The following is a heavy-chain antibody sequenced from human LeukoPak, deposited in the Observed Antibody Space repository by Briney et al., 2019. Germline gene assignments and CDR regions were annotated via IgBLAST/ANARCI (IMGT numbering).Heavy chain of an antibody. J-gene: IGHJ4*02. CDR2: IIPIFGTA. V-gene: IGHV1-69*06. CDR1: GGTFSSYA. CDR3: ARAPDYYDSSGYNYFDY. Sequence: GASVKVSCKASGGTFSSYAISWVRQAPGQGLEWMGGIIPIFGTANYAQKFQGRVTITADKSTSTAYMELSSLRSEDTAVYYCARAPDYYDSSGYNYFDYWGQGTLVTVSS. D-gene: IGHD3-22*01.